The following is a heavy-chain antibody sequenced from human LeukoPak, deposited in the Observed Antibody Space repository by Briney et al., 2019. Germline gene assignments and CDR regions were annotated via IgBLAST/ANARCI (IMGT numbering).Heavy chain of an antibody. CDR3: ARLSKQLGGAFDI. Sequence: PSETLSLTCTVSGGSISSSSYYWGWIRQPPGKGLEWIGSIYYSGSTYYNPSLKSRVTISVDTSKNQFSLKLSSVTAADAAVYYCARLSKQLGGAFDIWGQGTMVTVSS. V-gene: IGHV4-39*07. D-gene: IGHD6-6*01. J-gene: IGHJ3*02. CDR2: IYYSGST. CDR1: GGSISSSSYY.